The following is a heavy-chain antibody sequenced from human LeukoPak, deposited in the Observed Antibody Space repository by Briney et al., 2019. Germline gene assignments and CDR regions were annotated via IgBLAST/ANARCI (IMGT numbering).Heavy chain of an antibody. J-gene: IGHJ4*02. CDR2: IKSKNTGGTT. CDR1: SSTFSNAW. V-gene: IGHV3-15*01. Sequence: LRPSCAAASSTFSNAWMSCVRPAPGKGLEWVGRIKSKNTGGTTDYAAPVKGRFTISRNDSKKTLNLLMNTQKTADTSVDYCTKDSTIVYWGQGTIATVS. D-gene: IGHD3-9*01. CDR3: TKDSTIVY.